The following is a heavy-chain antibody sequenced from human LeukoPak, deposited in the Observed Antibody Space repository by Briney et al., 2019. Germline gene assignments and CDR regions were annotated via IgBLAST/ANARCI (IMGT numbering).Heavy chain of an antibody. D-gene: IGHD6-19*01. CDR3: ATGGAVAGRFAY. CDR1: GFSFSSNC. CDR2: IKEDGNEI. V-gene: IGHV3-7*01. J-gene: IGHJ4*02. Sequence: GGSLRLSCAVSGFSFSSNCMSWVRQAPGKGLEWVAKIKEDGNEIYYVDSVKGRFTISRDNTKNSLFLQMNSLRAEDTAVYYCATGGAVAGRFAYWGQGTLVSVSS.